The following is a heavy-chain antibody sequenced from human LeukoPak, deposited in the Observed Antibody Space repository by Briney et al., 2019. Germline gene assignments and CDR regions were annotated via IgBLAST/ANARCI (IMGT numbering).Heavy chain of an antibody. CDR3: ARGGRGS. Sequence: PGGSLRLSCAASGFNFDEYGMIWVRQGLGKGLEWVSGINWNGDSTGYADSVKGRFTISRDNPKNSLYLQMNSLRAEDTALYYCARGGRGSWGQGTPVTVSS. J-gene: IGHJ4*02. CDR2: INWNGDST. CDR1: GFNFDEYG. V-gene: IGHV3-20*04. D-gene: IGHD5-12*01.